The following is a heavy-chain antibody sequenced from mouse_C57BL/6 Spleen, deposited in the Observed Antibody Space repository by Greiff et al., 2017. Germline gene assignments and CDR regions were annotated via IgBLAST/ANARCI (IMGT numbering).Heavy chain of an antibody. Sequence: EVQLQQSGPELVKPGASVKISCKASGYTFTDYYMNWVKQSHGKSLEWIGDINPNNGGTSYNQKFKGKATLTVDKSSSTAYMELRSLTSEDSAVYYCAGRESHAMDYWGQGTSVTVSS. J-gene: IGHJ4*01. V-gene: IGHV1-26*01. CDR3: AGRESHAMDY. CDR2: INPNNGGT. CDR1: GYTFTDYY.